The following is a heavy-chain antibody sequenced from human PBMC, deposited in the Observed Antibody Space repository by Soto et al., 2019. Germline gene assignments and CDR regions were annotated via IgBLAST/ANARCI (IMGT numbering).Heavy chain of an antibody. D-gene: IGHD3-10*01. CDR3: ARVANGDGYNWFGTGGPNYGMDV. J-gene: IGHJ6*02. V-gene: IGHV1-18*01. Sequence: QVQLVQSGAEVREPGASVEVSCKASAYTFTSYGVSWVRQAPGQGLEWMGWISVYNGKTNYAQKLQGRVTMTTDTSTSTAYMELRSLRSDDTAVYYCARVANGDGYNWFGTGGPNYGMDVWGQGTTVTVSS. CDR1: AYTFTSYG. CDR2: ISVYNGKT.